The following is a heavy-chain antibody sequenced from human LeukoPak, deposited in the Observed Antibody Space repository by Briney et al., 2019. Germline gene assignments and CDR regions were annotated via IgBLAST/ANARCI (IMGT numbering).Heavy chain of an antibody. CDR3: ARTGPMTTVTTRYFDY. CDR1: GGSISSGGYY. J-gene: IGHJ4*02. CDR2: IYYSGST. Sequence: SETLSFTCTVSGGSISSGGYYWSWIRQHPGKGLEWIGYIYYSGSTSYNPSLKSRVTISVDTSNNQCSLKLSSVTAADTAVYYCARTGPMTTVTTRYFDYWGQGTLVTVSS. D-gene: IGHD4-17*01. V-gene: IGHV4-31*03.